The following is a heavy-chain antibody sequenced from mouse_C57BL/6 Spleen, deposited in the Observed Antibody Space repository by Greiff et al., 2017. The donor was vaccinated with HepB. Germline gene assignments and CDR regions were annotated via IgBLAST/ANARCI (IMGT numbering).Heavy chain of an antibody. CDR1: GYTFTSYG. D-gene: IGHD1-1*01. CDR2: IYIGNGYT. Sequence: EVQRVESGAELVGPGSSVKMSCKTSGYTFTSYGINWVKQRPGQGLEWIGYIYIGNGYTEYNEKFKGKATLTSDTSSSTAYMQLSSLTSEDSAIYFCARSHYGSSYYYAMDYWGQGTSVTVSS. V-gene: IGHV1-58*01. J-gene: IGHJ4*01. CDR3: ARSHYGSSYYYAMDY.